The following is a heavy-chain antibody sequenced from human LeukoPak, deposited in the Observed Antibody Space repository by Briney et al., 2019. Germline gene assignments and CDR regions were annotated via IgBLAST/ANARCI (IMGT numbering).Heavy chain of an antibody. Sequence: SETLSLTCTVSGGSISSSSYYWRWIRQPAGKGLEWIGRIYTSGSTNYNPSLKSRVTISVDTSKNQFSLKLSSVTAADTAVYYCARRLPPNSSWSRSHYYYYMDVWGKGTTVTVSS. V-gene: IGHV4-61*02. J-gene: IGHJ6*03. CDR3: ARRLPPNSSWSRSHYYYYMDV. CDR1: GGSISSSSYY. D-gene: IGHD6-6*01. CDR2: IYTSGST.